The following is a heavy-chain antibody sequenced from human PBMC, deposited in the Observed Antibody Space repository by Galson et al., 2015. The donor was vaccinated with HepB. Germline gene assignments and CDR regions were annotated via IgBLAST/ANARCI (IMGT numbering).Heavy chain of an antibody. D-gene: IGHD2/OR15-2a*01. CDR2: IGSSSDPI. CDR3: ARDISGSWFAY. Sequence: FLRLSCAASGFTFSSQSMTWVRQAPGKGLEWLSYIGSSSDPIFYADSVKGRFTVSRDNAKNSLYLQMTGLRVEDTAVYYCARDISGSWFAYWGQGILVTVSS. V-gene: IGHV3-48*04. J-gene: IGHJ5*01. CDR1: GFTFSSQS.